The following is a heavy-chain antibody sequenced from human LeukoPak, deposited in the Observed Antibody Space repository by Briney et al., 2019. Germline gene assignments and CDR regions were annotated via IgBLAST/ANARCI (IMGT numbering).Heavy chain of an antibody. CDR3: ARPQRWLQSSSFDY. D-gene: IGHD5-24*01. CDR1: GYTFTTHD. Sequence: ASVKVSCKASGYTFTTHDINWVRQATGQGLEWLGWMSPNSGDTGYAQKFQGRVTITADESTSTAYMELSSLRSEDTAVYYCARPQRWLQSSSFDYWGQGTLVAVSS. CDR2: MSPNSGDT. J-gene: IGHJ4*02. V-gene: IGHV1-8*01.